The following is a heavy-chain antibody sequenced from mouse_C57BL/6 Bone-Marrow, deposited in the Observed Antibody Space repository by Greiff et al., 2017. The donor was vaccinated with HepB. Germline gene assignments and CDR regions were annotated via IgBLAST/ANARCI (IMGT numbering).Heavy chain of an antibody. CDR3: ARDLGRRAIDY. D-gene: IGHD4-1*01. J-gene: IGHJ4*01. Sequence: EVKLVESGGGLVKPGGSLKLSCAASGFTFSSYAMSWVRQTPEKRLEWVATISDGGSYTYYPDNVKGRFTISRDNAKNNLYLQMSHLKSEDTAMYYCARDLGRRAIDYWGQGTSVTVSS. CDR1: GFTFSSYA. CDR2: ISDGGSYT. V-gene: IGHV5-4*01.